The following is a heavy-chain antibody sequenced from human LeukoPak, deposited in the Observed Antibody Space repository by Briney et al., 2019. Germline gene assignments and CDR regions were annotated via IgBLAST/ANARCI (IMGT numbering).Heavy chain of an antibody. CDR3: ARTTFLWFGEPDYFDY. CDR2: IYYSGST. CDR1: GGSISSSSYY. Sequence: SSETLSLTCTVSGGSISSSSYYWGWIRQPPGKGLEWIGSIYYSGSTYYNPSLKSRVTISVGTSKNQFSLKLSSVTAADTAVYYCARTTFLWFGEPDYFDYWGQGTLVTVSS. D-gene: IGHD3-10*01. V-gene: IGHV4-39*01. J-gene: IGHJ4*02.